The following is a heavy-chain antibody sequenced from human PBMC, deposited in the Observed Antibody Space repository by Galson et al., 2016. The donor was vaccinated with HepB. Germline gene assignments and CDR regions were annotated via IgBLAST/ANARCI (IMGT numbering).Heavy chain of an antibody. Sequence: TLSLTCSISGGSISRDGYYGSWIRQHPGKGLEWIGYIYYNGNTNYNSSLKGRATRSLGSSKSQFSLNLTSVTAAEQAVYYCAIGPDLVATLEIWGQGTLVTVSS. J-gene: IGHJ4*02. CDR2: IYYNGNT. V-gene: IGHV4-31*03. D-gene: IGHD5-12*01. CDR1: GGSISRDGYY. CDR3: AIGPDLVATLEI.